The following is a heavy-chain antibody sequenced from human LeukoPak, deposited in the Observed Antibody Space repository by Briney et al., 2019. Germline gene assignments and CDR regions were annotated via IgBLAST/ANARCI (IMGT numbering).Heavy chain of an antibody. Sequence: GASLQISCEGSGYIFTSYWIGGGRPLPGKGLEWVGIIYPGDSDTRYSPSFQGQVTISADKSISTAYLQWSSLKASDTAMYYCARYTNYYYYMDVWGKGTTVTVSS. D-gene: IGHD2-2*02. V-gene: IGHV5-51*01. CDR1: GYIFTSYW. CDR3: ARYTNYYYYMDV. J-gene: IGHJ6*03. CDR2: IYPGDSDT.